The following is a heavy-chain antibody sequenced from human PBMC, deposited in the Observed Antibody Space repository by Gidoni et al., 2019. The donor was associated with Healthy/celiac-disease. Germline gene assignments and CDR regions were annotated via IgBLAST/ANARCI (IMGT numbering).Heavy chain of an antibody. V-gene: IGHV3-23*01. CDR2: IRGSGGST. CDR1: GFTFSSYA. D-gene: IGHD3-22*01. CDR3: AKVSETYYYDSSGYFPYYFDY. Sequence: EVQLLESGGGLVQPGGSLRLSCAASGFTFSSYAMIWVRQAPGKGLEWVSAIRGSGGSTYYADSVKGRFTISRDNSKNTLYLQMNSLRAEDTAVYYCAKVSETYYYDSSGYFPYYFDYWGQGTLVTVSS. J-gene: IGHJ4*02.